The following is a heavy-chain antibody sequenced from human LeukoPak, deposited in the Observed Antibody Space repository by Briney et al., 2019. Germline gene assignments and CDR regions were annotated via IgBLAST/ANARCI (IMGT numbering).Heavy chain of an antibody. CDR1: GYTFTSYG. Sequence: ASVKVSCKASGYTFTSYGISWVRQAPGQGLEWMGWISAYNGNTNYAQKLQGRVTMTTDTSTSTAYVELRSLRSDDTAVYYCARDFDSSGFHGEFDYWGQGTLVTVSS. D-gene: IGHD3-22*01. V-gene: IGHV1-18*01. J-gene: IGHJ4*02. CDR2: ISAYNGNT. CDR3: ARDFDSSGFHGEFDY.